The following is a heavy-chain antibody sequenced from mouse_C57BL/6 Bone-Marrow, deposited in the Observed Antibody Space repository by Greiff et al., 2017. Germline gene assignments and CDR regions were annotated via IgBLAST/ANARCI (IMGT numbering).Heavy chain of an antibody. Sequence: QVQLKQPGAELVKPGASVKLSCKASGYTFTSYWMHWVKQRPGQGLEWIGMIHPTSGSTNYNAKFKSKATLTVDKSSSTAYMQLSSLTSEDSAVYYCARPYYSNYVNAMDYWGQGTSVTVSS. D-gene: IGHD2-5*01. J-gene: IGHJ4*01. CDR2: IHPTSGST. CDR1: GYTFTSYW. V-gene: IGHV1-64*01. CDR3: ARPYYSNYVNAMDY.